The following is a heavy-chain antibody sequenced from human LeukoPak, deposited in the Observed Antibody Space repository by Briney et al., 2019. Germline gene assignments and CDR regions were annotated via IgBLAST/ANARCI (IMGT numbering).Heavy chain of an antibody. CDR2: ISDNGAVT. Sequence: GGSLRLSCAASGFSFSMYSMSWIRQAPGKGLEWVSVISDNGAVTFYADSVKGRFSISRDNSKNTLYLQMNSLRVEDTAIYYCAKYSGDYFGDYWGQGNLVTVSS. V-gene: IGHV3-23*01. CDR3: AKYSGDYFGDY. D-gene: IGHD1-26*01. J-gene: IGHJ4*02. CDR1: GFSFSMYS.